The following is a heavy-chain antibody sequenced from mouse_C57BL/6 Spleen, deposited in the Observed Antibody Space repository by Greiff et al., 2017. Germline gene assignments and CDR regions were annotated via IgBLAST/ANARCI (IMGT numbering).Heavy chain of an antibody. CDR3: AKNCDWRYAMDY. Sequence: QVQLQQSGPGLVQPSQSLSITCTVSGFSLTSYGVHWVRQSPGKGLEWLGVIWRGGSTDYNAAFMSRLSITKDNSKSQVFFKMNSRQADDTAIYYCAKNCDWRYAMDYWGQGTSVTVSS. J-gene: IGHJ4*01. D-gene: IGHD4-1*01. CDR1: GFSLTSYG. CDR2: IWRGGST. V-gene: IGHV2-5*01.